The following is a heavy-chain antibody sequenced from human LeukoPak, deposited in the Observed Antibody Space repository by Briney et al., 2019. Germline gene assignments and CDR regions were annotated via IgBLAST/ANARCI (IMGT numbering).Heavy chain of an antibody. CDR3: ARSAGRYSYGWGGGYFDY. V-gene: IGHV3-30*04. CDR2: ISYDGSNK. CDR1: GFTFSSYA. J-gene: IGHJ4*02. D-gene: IGHD5-18*01. Sequence: PGRSLRLSCAASGFTFSSYAMHWVRQAPGKGLEWVAVISYDGSNKYYADSVKGRFTISRDNSKNTLYLQMNSLRAEDTAVYYCARSAGRYSYGWGGGYFDYWGQGTLVTVSS.